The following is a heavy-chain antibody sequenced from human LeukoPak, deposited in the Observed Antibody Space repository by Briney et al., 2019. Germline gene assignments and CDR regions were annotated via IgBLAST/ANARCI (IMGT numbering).Heavy chain of an antibody. CDR2: IYYRRSN. V-gene: IGHV4-39*01. CDR1: GGSISSGTYY. J-gene: IGHJ4*02. D-gene: IGHD3-10*01. CDR3: ARHADSGFGELAFDY. Sequence: SETLSLTCTASGGSISSGTYYWGWIRQPPGKGLEWIGSIYYRRSNYYNPSLKSRVTVSVDTSKNQFSLKLTSVTAADTAVYYCARHADSGFGELAFDYWGQGTLVTVSS.